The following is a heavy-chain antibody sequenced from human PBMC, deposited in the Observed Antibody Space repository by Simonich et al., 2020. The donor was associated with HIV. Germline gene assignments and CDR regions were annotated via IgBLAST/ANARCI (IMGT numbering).Heavy chain of an antibody. CDR2: INHSEST. CDR1: GGSFSGYY. CDR3: ARRGGYAFDY. J-gene: IGHJ4*02. V-gene: IGHV4-34*01. D-gene: IGHD5-12*01. Sequence: QVHLQQWGAGLLKPSETLSLTCAVYGGSFSGYYWTWSRQPPGKGLECIGEINHSESTDYNSSLKSRVTISVDTSKNQFSLKLSSVTAADTAMYYCARRGGYAFDYWGQGTLVTVSS.